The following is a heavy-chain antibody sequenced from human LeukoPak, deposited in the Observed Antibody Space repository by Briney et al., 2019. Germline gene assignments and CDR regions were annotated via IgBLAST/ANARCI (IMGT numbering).Heavy chain of an antibody. CDR3: ARVNTVTTEGYFDY. J-gene: IGHJ4*02. CDR1: GFTFSRYW. V-gene: IGHV3-74*01. D-gene: IGHD4-17*01. CDR2: INPDGSTT. Sequence: GGSLRLSYAASGFTFSRYWIHWVRQTPGKGLEWVSRINPDGSTTTYADSVKGRFTISRDNAKNTVYLQMNSLRAEDTAIYYCARVNTVTTEGYFDYWGQGALVSVSS.